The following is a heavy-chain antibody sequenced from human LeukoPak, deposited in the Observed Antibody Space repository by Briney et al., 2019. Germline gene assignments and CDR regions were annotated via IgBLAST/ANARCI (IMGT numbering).Heavy chain of an antibody. Sequence: GGSLRLSCAASGFTFSSYSMNWVRQAPGKGLEWVSYISYSSSIINYADSVKGRFTISRDNGKNSLDLQMNSLRADDTAFYYCARDTLGEGEDANYAVYYFDYWGQGTVVTGSS. J-gene: IGHJ4*02. D-gene: IGHD4/OR15-4a*01. CDR3: ARDTLGEGEDANYAVYYFDY. CDR1: GFTFSSYS. CDR2: ISYSSSII. V-gene: IGHV3-48*04.